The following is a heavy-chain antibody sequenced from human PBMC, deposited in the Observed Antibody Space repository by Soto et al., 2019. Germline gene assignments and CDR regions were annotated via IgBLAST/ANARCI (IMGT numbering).Heavy chain of an antibody. CDR3: ARRTGSSTYYFDY. V-gene: IGHV4-39*02. Sequence: SETLSLTCTVSGCSLSSSVYYWGWIRQPPGRGLEWIGIIDYSEATYYNPSLKSRLTMSVDTSKNHFSLNLNSMTAADTAVYYCARRTGSSTYYFDYWGQGTLVTVSS. D-gene: IGHD6-6*01. J-gene: IGHJ4*02. CDR2: IDYSEAT. CDR1: GCSLSSSVYY.